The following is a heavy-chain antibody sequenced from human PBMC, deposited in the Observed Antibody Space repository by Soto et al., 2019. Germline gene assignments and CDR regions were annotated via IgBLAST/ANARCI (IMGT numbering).Heavy chain of an antibody. V-gene: IGHV4-30-2*01. CDR3: AGMPYTSGLRFDP. Sequence: PSQPQSLSCFVAGDSSSTSTCSWSWIRQPPGKALEWVGFIYHSGVTSYNPSLKSRVSISLDMSNNQCTLNLRSVTAADTAVYYCAGMPYTSGLRFDPWGPGTLVTVSS. CDR2: IYHSGVT. CDR1: GDSSSTSTCS. D-gene: IGHD6-19*01. J-gene: IGHJ5*02.